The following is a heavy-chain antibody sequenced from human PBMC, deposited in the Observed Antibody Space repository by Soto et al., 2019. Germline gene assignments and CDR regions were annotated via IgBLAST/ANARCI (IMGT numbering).Heavy chain of an antibody. CDR1: GFTFSSYS. CDR3: ARVEGYYYYYGMDV. Sequence: EVQLVESGGLVKPGGSLRLSCAASGFTFSSYSMNWVRQAPGKGLEWVSSISSSSSYIYYADSVKGRFTISRDNAKNSLYLQMNSLRAEDTAVYYCARVEGYYYYYGMDVWGQGTTVTVSS. CDR2: ISSSSSYI. V-gene: IGHV3-21*01. J-gene: IGHJ6*02.